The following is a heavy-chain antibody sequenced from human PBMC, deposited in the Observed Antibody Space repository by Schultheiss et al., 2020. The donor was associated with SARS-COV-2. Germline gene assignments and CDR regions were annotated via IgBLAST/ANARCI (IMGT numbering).Heavy chain of an antibody. Sequence: GGSLRLSCAASGFTFSSYWMSWVRQAPGKGLEWVSAITGSGESTNYADSVKGRFTISRDDSKNTLYLQMNSLRPEDTAVYYCAKRETMIVVPRPLYCYYGMDVWGQGTTVTVSS. V-gene: IGHV3-23*01. CDR2: ITGSGEST. D-gene: IGHD3-22*01. J-gene: IGHJ6*02. CDR1: GFTFSSYW. CDR3: AKRETMIVVPRPLYCYYGMDV.